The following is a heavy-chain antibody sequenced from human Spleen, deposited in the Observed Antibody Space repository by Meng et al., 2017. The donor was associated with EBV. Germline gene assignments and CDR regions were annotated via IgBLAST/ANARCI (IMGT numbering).Heavy chain of an antibody. D-gene: IGHD1-1*01. J-gene: IGHJ4*02. V-gene: IGHV4-4*02. CDR3: ASDGISRYFDN. CDR2: VFRTGDT. Sequence: QVRGEELRPGQEKPSGTLPLSCTVSGGSISTSNWWSWVRQSPEKGLEWIGEVFRTGDTNYNPSLKSRVTILIDKSKNQFSLKLNSVTAADTAIYFCASDGISRYFDNWGPGTLVTVSS. CDR1: GGSISTSNW.